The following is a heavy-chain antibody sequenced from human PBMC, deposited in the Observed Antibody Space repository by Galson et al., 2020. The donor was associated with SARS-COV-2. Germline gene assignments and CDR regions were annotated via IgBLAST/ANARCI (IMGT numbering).Heavy chain of an antibody. CDR2: IKQDGSEK. CDR1: GFTFISYW. J-gene: IGHJ4*02. Sequence: QIGESLKISCAASGFTFISYWMSWVRQAPGKGLEWVANIKQDGSEKYDVDSVKGRFTISRANAKNSLYLQMNSLRAEDTAVYYCARDPEQQLVQCDYWGQGTLFTVSS. D-gene: IGHD6-13*01. CDR3: ARDPEQQLVQCDY. V-gene: IGHV3-7*03.